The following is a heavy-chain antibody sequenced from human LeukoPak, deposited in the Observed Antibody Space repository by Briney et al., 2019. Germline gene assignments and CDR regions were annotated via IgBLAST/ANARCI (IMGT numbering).Heavy chain of an antibody. J-gene: IGHJ4*02. D-gene: IGHD4-17*01. CDR3: ARDRKVSVIDY. V-gene: IGHV4-39*07. CDR1: GGSISSSSYY. CDR2: IYYSGST. Sequence: PSETLSLTCTVSGGSISSSSYYWGWIRQPPGKGLEWIGSIYYSGSTYYNPSLKSRVTISVDTSKNQFSLKLSSVTAADTAVYYCARDRKVSVIDYWGQGTLVTVSS.